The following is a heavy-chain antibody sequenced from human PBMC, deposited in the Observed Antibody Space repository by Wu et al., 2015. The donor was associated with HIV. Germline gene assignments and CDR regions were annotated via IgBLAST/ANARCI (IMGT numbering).Heavy chain of an antibody. V-gene: IGHV1-18*01. CDR3: AREVYSSGWYNWFDP. CDR1: LHLYQLW. D-gene: IGHD6-19*01. Sequence: QLVQSGAEVKKPGAVSEGLLQGFWLHLYQLWISWVRQAPGQGLEWMGWISAYNGNTNYAQKLQGRVTMTTDTSTSTAYMELRSLRSDDTAVYYCAREVYSSGWYNWFDPWGQGTLVTVSS. CDR2: ISAYNGNT. J-gene: IGHJ5*02.